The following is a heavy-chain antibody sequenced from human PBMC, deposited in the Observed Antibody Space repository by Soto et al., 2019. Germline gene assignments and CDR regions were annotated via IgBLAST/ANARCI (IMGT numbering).Heavy chain of an antibody. CDR2: IYYSGST. CDR1: GGSLSSHY. J-gene: IGHJ5*02. D-gene: IGHD6-19*01. V-gene: IGHV4-59*11. Sequence: QVQLQESGPGLVKPSETLSLTCTVSGGSLSSHYWTWIRQPPGKGLEWIGYIYYSGSTHYNPSLINLVTRSVSASSVTFSLNLATVTAADTALYYCARGGWSLDLWGQGTVVTVSS. CDR3: ARGGWSLDL.